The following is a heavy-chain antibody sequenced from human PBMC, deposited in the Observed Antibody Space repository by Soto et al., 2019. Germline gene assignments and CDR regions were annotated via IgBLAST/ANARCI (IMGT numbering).Heavy chain of an antibody. CDR3: ARSVRTNNDYYYYGMDV. J-gene: IGHJ6*04. Sequence: SETLSLTCTVSGGSISSYYWSWIRQPPGKGLEWIGYIYYSGSTNYNPSLKSRVTISVDTSKNQFSLKLSSVTAADTAVYYCARSVRTNNDYYYYGMDVWGKGTTVTVSS. CDR2: IYYSGST. D-gene: IGHD2-8*01. V-gene: IGHV4-59*01. CDR1: GGSISSYY.